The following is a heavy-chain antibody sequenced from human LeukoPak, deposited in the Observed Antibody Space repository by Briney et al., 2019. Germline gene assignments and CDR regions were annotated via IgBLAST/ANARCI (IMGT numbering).Heavy chain of an antibody. J-gene: IGHJ4*02. D-gene: IGHD3-10*01. CDR2: INHSGRT. V-gene: IGHV4-34*01. CDR3: ARLGYYGSGSAPADY. CDR1: GGSFSGNY. Sequence: SETLSLTCAVFGGSFSGNYWSWIRQPPGKGLEWIGEINHSGRTNYNPPLKSRVTLSVDTSKNQFSLKLRSVTAADTAVYYCARLGYYGSGSAPADYWGQGTLVTVSS.